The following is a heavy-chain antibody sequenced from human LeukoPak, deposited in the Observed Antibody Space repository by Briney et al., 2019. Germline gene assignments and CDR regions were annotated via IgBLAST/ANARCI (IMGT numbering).Heavy chain of an antibody. CDR1: GASISSRTYY. D-gene: IGHD4-17*01. V-gene: IGHV4-39*01. CDR2: IYYSGST. CDR3: ARHYGDYYYYYMDV. J-gene: IGHJ6*03. Sequence: PSETLSLTCTVSGASISSRTYYWGWIRQPPGKGLGWIGSIYYSGSTYYNPSLKSRVTISVDTSKNQFSLKLSSVTAADTAVYYCARHYGDYYYYYMDVWGKGTTVTISS.